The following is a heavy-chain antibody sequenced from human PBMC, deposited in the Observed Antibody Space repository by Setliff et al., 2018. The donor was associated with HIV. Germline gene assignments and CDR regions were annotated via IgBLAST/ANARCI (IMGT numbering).Heavy chain of an antibody. CDR3: ARHWYSSSWYHVFDI. D-gene: IGHD6-13*01. CDR1: GGSISSYY. CDR2: IYYSGTT. J-gene: IGHJ3*02. Sequence: TLSLTCTVSGGSISSYYWSWIRQPPGKGLEWIGYIYYSGTTNYNPSLKSRVTISVDTSKNQFSLKLSSVTAADTAVYYCARHWYSSSWYHVFDIWGQGTMVTV. V-gene: IGHV4-59*08.